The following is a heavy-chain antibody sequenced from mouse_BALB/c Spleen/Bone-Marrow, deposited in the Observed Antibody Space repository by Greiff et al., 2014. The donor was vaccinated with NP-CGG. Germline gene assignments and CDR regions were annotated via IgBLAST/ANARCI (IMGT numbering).Heavy chain of an antibody. J-gene: IGHJ3*01. Sequence: VMLVESGPGLVAPSQILSIACTVSGFSLTGYGVNWVRQPPGKGLEWLGIIWDGGSIDYNSALKSRLSISKDNSKSQVFLKMNSLQTDDTARYYCARAPNWDGGAWFAYWGQGTLVTVSA. CDR3: ARAPNWDGGAWFAY. CDR2: IWDGGSI. CDR1: GFSLTGYG. D-gene: IGHD4-1*01. V-gene: IGHV2-6-7*01.